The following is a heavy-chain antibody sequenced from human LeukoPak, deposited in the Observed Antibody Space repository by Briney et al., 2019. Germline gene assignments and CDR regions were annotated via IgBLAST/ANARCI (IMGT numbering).Heavy chain of an antibody. V-gene: IGHV1-58*01. CDR3: AADLRDSSSWYVRSY. CDR1: GFTFTRSA. J-gene: IGHJ4*02. CDR2: IVVGSGNT. D-gene: IGHD6-13*01. Sequence: ASVKVSCKASGFTFTRSAVQWVGQARGQRVEWIGWIVVGSGNTNNVQKFQERVTITRDMSTSTAYMELSSLRSEDTAVYYCAADLRDSSSWYVRSYWGQGTLVTVSS.